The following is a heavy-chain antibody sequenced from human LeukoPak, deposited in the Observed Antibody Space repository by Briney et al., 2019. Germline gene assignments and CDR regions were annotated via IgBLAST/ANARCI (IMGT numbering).Heavy chain of an antibody. J-gene: IGHJ5*02. V-gene: IGHV4-61*02. D-gene: IGHD6-19*01. Sequence: SQTLSLTCTVSGGSISSGSYYWSWIRQPAGKGLEWIGRIYTSGSTNYNPSLKSRVTISVDTSKNQFSLKLSSVTAADTAVYYCARGAIAVAGLNWFDPWGQGTLVTVSS. CDR1: GGSISSGSYY. CDR2: IYTSGST. CDR3: ARGAIAVAGLNWFDP.